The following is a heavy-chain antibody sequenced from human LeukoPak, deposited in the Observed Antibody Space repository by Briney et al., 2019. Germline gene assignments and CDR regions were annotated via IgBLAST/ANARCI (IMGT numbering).Heavy chain of an antibody. Sequence: ASLKVSCKASGYTFTSYAISWVRQAPGQGLEWMGRIIPILGIANYAQKFQGRVTITADKSTSTAYMELSSLRSEDTAVYYCARDNLEEPFDPWGQGTLVTVSS. CDR2: IIPILGIA. CDR1: GYTFTSYA. CDR3: ARDNLEEPFDP. D-gene: IGHD1-26*01. V-gene: IGHV1-69*04. J-gene: IGHJ5*02.